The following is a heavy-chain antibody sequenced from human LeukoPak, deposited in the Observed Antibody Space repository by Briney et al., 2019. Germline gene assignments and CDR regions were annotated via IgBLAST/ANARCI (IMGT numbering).Heavy chain of an antibody. Sequence: GGSLRLSCAASGFTFSSFATSWVRQAPGKGLEWVSGISASGGSTYYADSVKGRFTISRDNSKNTLYLQMNSLRAEDTAVYYCAKGFYDNSASGVFDIWGQGTTVTVSS. CDR3: AKGFYDNSASGVFDI. CDR2: ISASGGST. CDR1: GFTFSSFA. D-gene: IGHD3-22*01. V-gene: IGHV3-23*01. J-gene: IGHJ3*02.